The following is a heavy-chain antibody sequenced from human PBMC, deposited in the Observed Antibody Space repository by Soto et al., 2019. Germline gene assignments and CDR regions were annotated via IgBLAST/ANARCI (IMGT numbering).Heavy chain of an antibody. CDR2: ISAYNGNT. Sequence: ASLKVSCKASGYTFTSYGISWVRQAPGQGLEWMGLISAYNGNTNYAQKLQGRVTMTTDTSTSTAYMELRSLRSDDTAVYYCARDLEITIFGVVIIPRSDYGMDVWGQGTTVTVSS. CDR3: ARDLEITIFGVVIIPRSDYGMDV. V-gene: IGHV1-18*01. CDR1: GYTFTSYG. J-gene: IGHJ6*02. D-gene: IGHD3-3*01.